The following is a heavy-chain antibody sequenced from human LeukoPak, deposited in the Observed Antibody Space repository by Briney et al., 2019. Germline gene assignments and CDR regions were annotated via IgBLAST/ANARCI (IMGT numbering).Heavy chain of an antibody. D-gene: IGHD1-26*01. J-gene: IGHJ3*02. CDR1: GFTFGSSW. CDR2: ISGSGGST. V-gene: IGHV3-23*01. Sequence: QPGGSLRLSCAASGFTFGSSWMHWVRQAPGKGLEWVSAISGSGGSTYYADSVKGRFTISRANSKNTLYLQMNSLRAGDTAVYYCAKAHSGSYPGAFDIWGQGTMVTVSS. CDR3: AKAHSGSYPGAFDI.